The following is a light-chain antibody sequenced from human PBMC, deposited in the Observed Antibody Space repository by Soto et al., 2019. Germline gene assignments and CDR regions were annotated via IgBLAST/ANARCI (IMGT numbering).Light chain of an antibody. J-gene: IGLJ3*02. V-gene: IGLV2-14*01. CDR2: EVS. CDR1: RSDVGGYNY. Sequence: QSALTQPASVSGSPGQSITISCTGTRSDVGGYNYVSWYQQQPGKAPKLMIYEVSNRPSGVSNRFSGSKSGNTASLTISGLQAEDEADYYCNSYTSTSSWVFGGGTKVTVL. CDR3: NSYTSTSSWV.